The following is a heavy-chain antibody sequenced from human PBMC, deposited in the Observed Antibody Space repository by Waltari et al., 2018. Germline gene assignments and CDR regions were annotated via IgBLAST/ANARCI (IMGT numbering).Heavy chain of an antibody. D-gene: IGHD3-22*01. J-gene: IGHJ3*02. V-gene: IGHV4-39*01. CDR3: ARRGIMYYYDSSGYYAGAFDI. CDR2: IYYSGST. Sequence: QLQLQESGPGLVKPSETLSLTCTVSGGSISSSSYYWGWIRQPPGKGLEWIGSIYYSGSTYYNPSLKSRVTISVDTSKNQFSLKLSSVTAADTAVYYCARRGIMYYYDSSGYYAGAFDIWGQGTMVTVSS. CDR1: GGSISSSSYY.